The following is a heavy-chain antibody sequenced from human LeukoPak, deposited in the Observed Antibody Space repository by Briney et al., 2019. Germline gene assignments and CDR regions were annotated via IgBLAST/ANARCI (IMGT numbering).Heavy chain of an antibody. Sequence: GGSLRLSCEASGFTFRDYWMTWVRQAPGKGLEWVANVKQDGTEKFYVDSVKGRFTISRDNGKSSLYLQMNSLRVEDTAIYYCARAGGTSWADYWGQGTLVTVSS. D-gene: IGHD6-13*01. J-gene: IGHJ4*02. CDR3: ARAGGTSWADY. CDR1: GFTFRDYW. CDR2: VKQDGTEK. V-gene: IGHV3-7*01.